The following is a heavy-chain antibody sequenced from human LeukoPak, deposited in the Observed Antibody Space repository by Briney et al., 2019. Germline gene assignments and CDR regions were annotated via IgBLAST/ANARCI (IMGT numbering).Heavy chain of an antibody. CDR1: GYPVTNYW. J-gene: IGHJ4*02. D-gene: IGHD3-22*01. CDR2: INPGAGTT. Sequence: ASVKVSCTASGYPVTNYWVHWVRQAPGQGLQWMGMINPGAGTTTYAQNFQGRVAMTRDTSSTTAYMELSSLRFDDTALYYCARGVYYYHSAGYYDFDYWGQGTLVTVSS. V-gene: IGHV1-46*01. CDR3: ARGVYYYHSAGYYDFDY.